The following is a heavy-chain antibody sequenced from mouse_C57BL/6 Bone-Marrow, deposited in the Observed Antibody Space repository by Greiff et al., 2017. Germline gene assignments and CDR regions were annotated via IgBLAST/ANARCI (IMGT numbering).Heavy chain of an antibody. CDR3: AREATVVDPYWYFDV. J-gene: IGHJ1*03. D-gene: IGHD1-1*01. CDR1: GFTFSDYY. Sequence: EVNVVESEGGLVQPGSSMKLSCTASGFTFSDYYMAWVRQVPEKGLEWVANINYDGSSTYYLDSLKSRFIISRDNAKNILYLQMSSLKSEDTATYYCAREATVVDPYWYFDVWGTGTTVTVSS. V-gene: IGHV5-16*01. CDR2: INYDGSST.